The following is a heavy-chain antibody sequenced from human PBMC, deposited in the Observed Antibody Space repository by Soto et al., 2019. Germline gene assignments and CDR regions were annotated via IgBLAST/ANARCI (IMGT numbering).Heavy chain of an antibody. CDR3: ARYDSSGYFDY. CDR2: IIPIFGTA. D-gene: IGHD3-22*01. Sequence: ASVKLSCKASGGTFSSYAISWVRQAPGQGLEWMGGIIPIFGTANYAQKFQGRVTITADESTSTAYMELGSLRSEDTAVYYCARYDSSGYFDYWGQGTLVTVSS. J-gene: IGHJ4*02. V-gene: IGHV1-69*13. CDR1: GGTFSSYA.